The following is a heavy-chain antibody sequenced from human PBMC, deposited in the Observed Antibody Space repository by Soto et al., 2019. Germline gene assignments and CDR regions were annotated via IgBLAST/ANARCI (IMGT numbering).Heavy chain of an antibody. V-gene: IGHV4-59*01. CDR3: ARETTVTYYFDY. CDR1: GGSISSYY. J-gene: IGHJ4*02. Sequence: SETLSLTCTVSGGSISSYYWSWIRQPPGKGLEWIGYIYYSGSTNYNPSLKSRVTISVDTSKNQFSLKLSSVTAADTAVYYCARETTVTYYFDYWGQGTLVTVSS. CDR2: IYYSGST. D-gene: IGHD4-17*01.